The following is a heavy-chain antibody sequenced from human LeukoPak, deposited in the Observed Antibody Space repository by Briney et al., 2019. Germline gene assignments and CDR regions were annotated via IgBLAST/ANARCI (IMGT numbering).Heavy chain of an antibody. J-gene: IGHJ4*02. CDR2: IYYSGST. CDR3: ARVGDSSSWYYFDY. Sequence: PSETLSLTCAVYGGSFSGYYWSWIRQPPGKGLEWIGYIYYSGSTNYNPSLKSRVTISVDTSKNQFSLKLSSVTAADTAVYYCARVGDSSSWYYFDYWGQGTLVTVSS. D-gene: IGHD6-13*01. V-gene: IGHV4-59*01. CDR1: GGSFSGYY.